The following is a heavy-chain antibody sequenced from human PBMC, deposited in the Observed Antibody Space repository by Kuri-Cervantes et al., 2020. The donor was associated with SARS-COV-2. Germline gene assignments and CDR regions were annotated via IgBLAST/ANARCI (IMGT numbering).Heavy chain of an antibody. CDR3: ARRNRIVDYSNYWDYYYGMDV. Sequence: SETLSLTCTVSGGSMSSYYWSWIRQPPGKGLEWIGYIYYSGSTNYNPSLKSRVTISVDTSKNQFSLKLSSVTAADTAVYYCARRNRIVDYSNYWDYYYGMDVWGQGTTVTVSS. J-gene: IGHJ6*02. CDR2: IYYSGST. CDR1: GGSMSSYY. D-gene: IGHD4-11*01. V-gene: IGHV4-59*12.